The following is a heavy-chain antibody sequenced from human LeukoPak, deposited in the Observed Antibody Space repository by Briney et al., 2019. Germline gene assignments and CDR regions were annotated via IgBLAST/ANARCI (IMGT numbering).Heavy chain of an antibody. CDR3: VKLRTGTATNFDY. V-gene: IGHV3-23*01. D-gene: IGHD1-1*01. Sequence: PGRSLRLSCAASGFTFSSYAMSWVRQAPGKGLGWVSGISGAGGSTYYADSVKGRFTISRDNSKDTLYLQMNSLRAEDTAIYYCVKLRTGTATNFDYWGQGTLVTVSS. CDR1: GFTFSSYA. CDR2: ISGAGGST. J-gene: IGHJ4*02.